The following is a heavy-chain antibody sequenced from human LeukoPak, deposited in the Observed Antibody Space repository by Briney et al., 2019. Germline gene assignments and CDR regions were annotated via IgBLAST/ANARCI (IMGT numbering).Heavy chain of an antibody. Sequence: PSETLSLTCAVSGYSISSGYYWGWIRQPPGKGLEWIGNIYHSGSTYYNPSLKSRVSISVDTSKNQFSLKLSSVTAADTAVYYCARRFSNSHFDYWGQGTPVTVSS. V-gene: IGHV4-38-2*01. CDR1: GYSISSGYY. CDR2: IYHSGST. J-gene: IGHJ4*02. CDR3: ARRFSNSHFDY. D-gene: IGHD6-6*01.